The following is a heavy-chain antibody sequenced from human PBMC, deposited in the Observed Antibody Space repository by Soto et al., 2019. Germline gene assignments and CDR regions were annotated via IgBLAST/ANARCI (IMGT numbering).Heavy chain of an antibody. D-gene: IGHD5-18*01. CDR2: TIPALGTT. CDR3: ARVGVMVSKFSYYQAMAV. CDR1: GGTLNTYG. J-gene: IGHJ6*02. V-gene: IGHV1-69*01. Sequence: QVQLVQSGAEVKKPGSSVRVSCKASGGTLNTYGIYWVRQAPGQGLEWMGGTIPALGTTTYAQKFQGRVTINADDSTSTSYMEMSSLGSEDTAIYYCARVGVMVSKFSYYQAMAVWGQGTTVTVSS.